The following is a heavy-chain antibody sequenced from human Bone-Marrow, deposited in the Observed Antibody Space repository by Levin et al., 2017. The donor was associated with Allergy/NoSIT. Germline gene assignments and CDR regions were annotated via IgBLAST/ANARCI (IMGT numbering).Heavy chain of an antibody. J-gene: IGHJ4*02. CDR3: AKDPRYSYGYFDY. CDR1: GFTFSSYG. CDR2: ISYDGSNK. D-gene: IGHD5-18*01. V-gene: IGHV3-30*18. Sequence: PGGSLRLSCAASGFTFSSYGMHWVRQAPGKGLEWVAVISYDGSNKYYADSVKGRFTISRDNSKNTLYLQMNSLRAEDTAVYYCAKDPRYSYGYFDYWGQGTLVTVSS.